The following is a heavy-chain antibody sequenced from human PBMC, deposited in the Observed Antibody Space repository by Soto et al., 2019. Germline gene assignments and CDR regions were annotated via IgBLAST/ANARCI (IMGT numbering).Heavy chain of an antibody. V-gene: IGHV1-69*04. Sequence: SVKVSCKASGGTFSSYTISWVRQAPGQGLEWMGRIIPILGIANYAQKFQGRVTITADKSTSTAYMELSSLRSEDTAVYYCARDDYGDYDQDYYYYYYYMDVWGKGTTVTVSS. CDR1: GGTFSSYT. CDR3: ARDDYGDYDQDYYYYYYYMDV. J-gene: IGHJ6*03. D-gene: IGHD4-17*01. CDR2: IIPILGIA.